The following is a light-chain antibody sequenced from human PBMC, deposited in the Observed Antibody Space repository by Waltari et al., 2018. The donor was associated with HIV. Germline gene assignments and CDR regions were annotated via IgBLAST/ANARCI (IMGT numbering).Light chain of an antibody. CDR2: GNS. V-gene: IGLV1-40*01. J-gene: IGLJ3*02. CDR3: QSYDSSLSGWV. Sequence: QSVLTQPPSVSGAPGQRVTISCTGSHSNIGAGSHTTRYQPLPGTAPKLLIYGNSNRPSGVPDRFSGSKSGTSASLAITGLQAEDEADYYCQSYDSSLSGWVFGGGTKLTVL. CDR1: HSNIGAGSH.